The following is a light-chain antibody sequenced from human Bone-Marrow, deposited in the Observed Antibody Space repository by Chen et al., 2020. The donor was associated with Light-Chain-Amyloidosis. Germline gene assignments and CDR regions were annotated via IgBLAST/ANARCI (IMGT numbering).Light chain of an antibody. V-gene: IGLV3-21*02. J-gene: IGLJ3*02. CDR2: DDR. CDR1: NIGSTS. Sequence: SYVLTQPSSVSVAPGQTATIACGGNNIGSTSVHWYQQTPGQAPLLVVYDDRDRPSGIPERLSGSNSVNTATLTISRVEAGDEADYYCQVWDRSSDRPVFGGGTKLTVL. CDR3: QVWDRSSDRPV.